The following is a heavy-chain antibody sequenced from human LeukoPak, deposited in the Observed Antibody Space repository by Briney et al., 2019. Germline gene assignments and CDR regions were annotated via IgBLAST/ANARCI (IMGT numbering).Heavy chain of an antibody. CDR2: FTGTGSQMDDI. CDR1: GFKFSVYS. V-gene: IGHV3-21*03. CDR3: ARETGFADAFDF. Sequence: GGSLRLSCAASGFKFSVYSMNWVRQAPGSGLEWVSRFTGTGSQMDDIDYADSVRGRFTISRDNAKDSLFLEMRGLRVEDTGIYFCARETGFADAFDFWGRGTLVAVSS. J-gene: IGHJ3*01.